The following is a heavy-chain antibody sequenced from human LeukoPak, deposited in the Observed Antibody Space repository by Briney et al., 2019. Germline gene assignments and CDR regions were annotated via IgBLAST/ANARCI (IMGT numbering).Heavy chain of an antibody. CDR2: ISYDGSNK. Sequence: GGSLRLSCAASGFTFSSYAMHWVRQAPGKGLEWVAVISYDGSNKYHADSVKGRFTISRDNSKNTLYLQMNSLRAEDTAVYYCARARGIAARERPTDYWGQGTLVTVSS. D-gene: IGHD6-6*01. J-gene: IGHJ4*02. V-gene: IGHV3-30*04. CDR3: ARARGIAARERPTDY. CDR1: GFTFSSYA.